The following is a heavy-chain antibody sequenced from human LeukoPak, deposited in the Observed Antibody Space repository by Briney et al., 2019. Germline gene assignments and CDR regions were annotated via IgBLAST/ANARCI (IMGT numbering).Heavy chain of an antibody. Sequence: GGSLRLSCAASGFTFNNFGMHWVRQAPGKGLEWVAFIGYEGVHKYYADSVKGRFTISKDNSKATLYLQVNSLRPEDTAVYYCAKDLHGGYSSDYWGQGTLVTVSS. CDR2: IGYEGVHK. CDR1: GFTFNNFG. V-gene: IGHV3-30*02. J-gene: IGHJ4*02. CDR3: AKDLHGGYSSDY. D-gene: IGHD3-22*01.